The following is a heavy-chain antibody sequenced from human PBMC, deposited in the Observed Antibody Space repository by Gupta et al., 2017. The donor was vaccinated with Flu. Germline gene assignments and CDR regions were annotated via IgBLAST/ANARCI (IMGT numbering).Heavy chain of an antibody. V-gene: IGHV1-58*01. J-gene: IGHJ3*01. D-gene: IGHD2/OR15-2a*01. CDR2: IVVGSGVT. CDR1: VFPFTTSA. Sequence: QLVQSGPELMQPGPSVQVSCKTSVFPFTTSALPWVRQTRGQRLEWIGWIVVGSGVTDLAQKFQERVTVTRDTSTSKVYMEMSSRRSEDTDVYYCSAARFNIADWAFDLWGQGTRVTVSA. CDR3: SAARFNIADWAFDL.